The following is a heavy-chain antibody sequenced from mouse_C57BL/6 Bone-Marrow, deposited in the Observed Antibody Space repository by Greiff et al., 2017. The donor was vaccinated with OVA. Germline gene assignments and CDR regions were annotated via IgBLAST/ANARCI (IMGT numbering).Heavy chain of an antibody. CDR1: GYSITSGYY. D-gene: IGHD1-1*01. CDR3: AREPYYYGPYFDY. V-gene: IGHV3-6*01. J-gene: IGHJ2*01. CDR2: ISYDGSN. Sequence: EVQLQQSGPGLVKPSQSLSLTCSVTGYSITSGYYWNWIRQFPGNKLEWMGYISYDGSNNYNPSLKNRISITRDTSKNQFFLKLNSVTTEDTATYYCAREPYYYGPYFDYWGQGTTLTVSS.